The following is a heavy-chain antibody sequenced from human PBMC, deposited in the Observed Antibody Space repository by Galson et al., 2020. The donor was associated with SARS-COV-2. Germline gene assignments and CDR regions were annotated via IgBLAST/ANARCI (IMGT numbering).Heavy chain of an antibody. D-gene: IGHD4-17*01. CDR1: GFSLKASGVG. Sequence: SGPKLVKPAQTFTLTCDYSGFSLKASGVGVGWIRRPPGKALEWLASIGWDGHKRYSPSLNSRLTVTQDTSKNQVVLTLSNVDLSDTGTYFCAHRKFYFLGDYCHYYCMDVWGQGTTVTVSS. V-gene: IGHV2-5*02. J-gene: IGHJ6*02. CDR2: IGWDGHK. CDR3: AHRKFYFLGDYCHYYCMDV.